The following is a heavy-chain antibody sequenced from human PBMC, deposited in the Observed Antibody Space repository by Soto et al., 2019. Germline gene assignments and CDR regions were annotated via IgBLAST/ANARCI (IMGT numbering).Heavy chain of an antibody. J-gene: IGHJ5*02. Sequence: QVQLVQSGAEVKKPGSSVKVSCKASGGTFSNYAISWVRQAPGQGLEWMGGIIPVFGTTNYAQKFKGRVTGTGDEPRGTANREWSSRISDDAARCYCARGACGSWYGQGFGPWGQGTLVTVSS. CDR2: IIPVFGTT. D-gene: IGHD2-15*01. V-gene: IGHV1-69*01. CDR1: GGTFSNYA. CDR3: ARGACGSWYGQGFGP.